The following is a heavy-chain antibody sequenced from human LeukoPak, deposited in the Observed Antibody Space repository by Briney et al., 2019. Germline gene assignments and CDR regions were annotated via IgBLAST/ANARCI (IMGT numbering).Heavy chain of an antibody. J-gene: IGHJ6*03. V-gene: IGHV4-59*08. CDR2: IYNSGST. CDR1: GGSISSYY. Sequence: PSETLSLTCTVSGGSISSYYWSWIRQPPGKGLEWIGYIYNSGSTNYNPSLKSRVTISVDTSKNQFSLKLSSVTAADTAVYYCARGHGDYSLYYYYYMDVWGKGTTVTVSS. D-gene: IGHD4-17*01. CDR3: ARGHGDYSLYYYYYMDV.